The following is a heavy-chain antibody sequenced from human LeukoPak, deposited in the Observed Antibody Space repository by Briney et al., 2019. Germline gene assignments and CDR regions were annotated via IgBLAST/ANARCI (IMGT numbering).Heavy chain of an antibody. CDR3: ARNATNIAAGGRAAGYFDY. J-gene: IGHJ4*02. D-gene: IGHD6-13*01. Sequence: SETLSLTCAVSGHSISSDYYWGWIRQPPGKGLEWIGSIYNSGSTYYNPSLKSRVTISVDTSKNHVSLKLSSVTAADTAFYYCARNATNIAAGGRAAGYFDYWGQGILVTVST. V-gene: IGHV4-38-2*01. CDR2: IYNSGST. CDR1: GHSISSDYY.